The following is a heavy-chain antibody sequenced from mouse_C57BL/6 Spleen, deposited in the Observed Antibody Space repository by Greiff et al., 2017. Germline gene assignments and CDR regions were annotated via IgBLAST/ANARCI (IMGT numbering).Heavy chain of an antibody. Sequence: QVQLQQPGAELVRPGSSVKLSCKASGYTFTSYWMHWVKQRPIQGLEWIGNIDPSDSETHYNQKFKDKATLTVDKSSSTAYMQLSSLTSEDSAVYYCARLYDGYPAWFAYWGQGTLVTVSA. V-gene: IGHV1-52*01. CDR2: IDPSDSET. D-gene: IGHD2-3*01. J-gene: IGHJ3*01. CDR1: GYTFTSYW. CDR3: ARLYDGYPAWFAY.